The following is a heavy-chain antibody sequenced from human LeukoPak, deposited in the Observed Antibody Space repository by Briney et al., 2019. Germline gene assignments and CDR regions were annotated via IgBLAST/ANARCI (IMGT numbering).Heavy chain of an antibody. CDR3: ARDNSIHERGWWFDP. D-gene: IGHD4-23*01. V-gene: IGHV1-46*01. Sequence: ASVKVSCKASEYTFTNYYMHWVRQAPGQGLEWMGIINPSGGSTTYAEKFQGRIIMTRDMSTTTDYMELSSLKSDDTAVYYCARDNSIHERGWWFDPWGQGTLVTVSS. CDR2: INPSGGST. J-gene: IGHJ5*02. CDR1: EYTFTNYY.